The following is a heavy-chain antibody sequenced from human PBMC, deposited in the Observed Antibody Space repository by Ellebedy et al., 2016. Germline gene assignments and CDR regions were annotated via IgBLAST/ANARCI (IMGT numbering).Heavy chain of an antibody. D-gene: IGHD1-26*01. Sequence: ASVKVSCKASGGTFTNYAFSWVRQAPGQGLEWMGRIAPITGTVSYAQKLQGRVTMTADKSTTTAYMELSSLTSEDTAVYYCTRIVTDGAYFYYGMDAWGQGTTVTVS. V-gene: IGHV1-69*04. CDR2: IAPITGTV. CDR3: TRIVTDGAYFYYGMDA. J-gene: IGHJ6*02. CDR1: GGTFTNYA.